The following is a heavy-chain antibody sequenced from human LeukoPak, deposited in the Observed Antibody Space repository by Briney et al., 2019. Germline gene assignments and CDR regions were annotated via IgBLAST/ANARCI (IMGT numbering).Heavy chain of an antibody. CDR3: ARGGKLSLGA. Sequence: PSETLSLTCAVYGGSFSGYYWSWIRQPPGKGLEWIGEINHSGSTNYNPSLKSRVTISVDTSKNQFSLKLSSVTAADTAVYYCARGGKLSLGAWGQGTLVTVSS. CDR2: INHSGST. D-gene: IGHD3-16*02. V-gene: IGHV4-34*01. CDR1: GGSFSGYY. J-gene: IGHJ5*02.